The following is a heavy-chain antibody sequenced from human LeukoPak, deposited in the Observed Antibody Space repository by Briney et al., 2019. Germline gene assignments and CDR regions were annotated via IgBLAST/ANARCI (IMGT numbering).Heavy chain of an antibody. CDR2: IYYSGST. J-gene: IGHJ5*02. D-gene: IGHD6-13*01. V-gene: IGHV4-30-4*08. CDR3: ARESSGQQLVHWFDP. CDR1: GGSISSGDYY. Sequence: PSETLTLTCTVSGGSISSGDYYWSWIRQPPGKGLEWIGYIYYSGSTYYNPSLKSRVTISVDTSKNQFSLKLSSVTAADTAVYYCARESSGQQLVHWFDPWGQGTLVTVSS.